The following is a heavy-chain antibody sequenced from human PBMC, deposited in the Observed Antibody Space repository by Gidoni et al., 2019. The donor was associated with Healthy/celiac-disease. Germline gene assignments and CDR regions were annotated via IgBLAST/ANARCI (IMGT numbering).Heavy chain of an antibody. J-gene: IGHJ6*02. CDR3: ARDRVTGWSNYYGMDV. Sequence: EVQLVESGGGLVKPGGSLRLSWAASGCPFRRDSMNWVRQAPGKGLEWVSSISSSSSYIYYADSVKGRFTISRDNAKNSLYLQMNSLRAEDTAVYYCARDRVTGWSNYYGMDVWGQGTTVTVSS. CDR2: ISSSSSYI. D-gene: IGHD2-15*01. CDR1: GCPFRRDS. V-gene: IGHV3-21*01.